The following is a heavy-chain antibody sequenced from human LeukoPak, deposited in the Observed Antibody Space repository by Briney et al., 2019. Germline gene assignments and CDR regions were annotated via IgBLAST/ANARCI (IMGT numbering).Heavy chain of an antibody. D-gene: IGHD3-22*01. CDR3: ARGGYYYDSSGYYYGAFDI. CDR1: GFTFSTYA. Sequence: PGGSLRLSCAASGFTFSTYAMTWVRQAPGKGLEWVSSITGSGDGTSAADSVKGRFTISRDNSKNTLYLQMNSLRVEDTAVYYCARGGYYYDSSGYYYGAFDIWGQGTMVTVSS. V-gene: IGHV3-23*01. J-gene: IGHJ3*02. CDR2: ITGSGDGT.